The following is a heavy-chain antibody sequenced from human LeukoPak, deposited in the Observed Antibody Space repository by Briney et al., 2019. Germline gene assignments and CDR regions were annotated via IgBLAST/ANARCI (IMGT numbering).Heavy chain of an antibody. D-gene: IGHD3-10*01. CDR3: ARDRYYGSGSYRYYYYYYMDV. V-gene: IGHV4-4*07. CDR1: GGSISSYY. CDR2: IYTSGST. J-gene: IGHJ6*03. Sequence: SETLSLTCTVSGGSISSYYWSWIRQPAGKGLEWIGRIYTSGSTNYNPSLKSRVTMSVDTSKNQFSLKLSSVTAADTAVYYCARDRYYGSGSYRYYYYYYMDVWGEGTTVTISS.